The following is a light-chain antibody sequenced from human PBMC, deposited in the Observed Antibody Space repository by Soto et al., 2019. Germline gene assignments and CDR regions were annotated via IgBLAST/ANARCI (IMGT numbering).Light chain of an antibody. CDR3: QQYKNWPPLT. J-gene: IGKJ4*01. CDR2: GAF. Sequence: EIVMTQSPATLSVSPGERATLSCRASQSVRYNLAWYQQKPGQGPRLLIYGAFTRATGIPARFSGSGSGTEFTLTISSRQSEDFAVYYCQQYKNWPPLTFGGGTKVEI. V-gene: IGKV3-15*01. CDR1: QSVRYN.